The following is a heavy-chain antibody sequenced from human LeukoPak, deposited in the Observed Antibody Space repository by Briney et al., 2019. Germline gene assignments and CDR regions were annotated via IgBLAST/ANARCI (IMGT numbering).Heavy chain of an antibody. CDR1: GGSISSYY. CDR3: ARGESRDGYNRPLDY. J-gene: IGHJ4*02. V-gene: IGHV4-59*01. CDR2: TYYSGSA. Sequence: SETLSLTCPVSGGSISSYYWSWIRQPPGKGLEWVGYTYYSGSANYNPSLKSRVTMSVDTSKNQFSLRLNSVTAADTAVYYCARGESRDGYNRPLDYWGQGTLVTVSS. D-gene: IGHD5-24*01.